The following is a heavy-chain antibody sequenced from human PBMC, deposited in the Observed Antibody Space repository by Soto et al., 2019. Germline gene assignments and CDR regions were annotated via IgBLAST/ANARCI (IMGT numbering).Heavy chain of an antibody. CDR2: IYYSGST. Sequence: PSETLSLTCTVSGGSVSSGSYYWSWIRQPPGKGLECIGYIYYSGSTNYNPSLKSRVTISVDTSKNQFSLSLSSVTAADTAVYYFARAPGSHDFDYWGRGILVTVS. V-gene: IGHV4-61*01. CDR1: GGSVSSGSYY. J-gene: IGHJ4*02. CDR3: ARAPGSHDFDY. D-gene: IGHD5-12*01.